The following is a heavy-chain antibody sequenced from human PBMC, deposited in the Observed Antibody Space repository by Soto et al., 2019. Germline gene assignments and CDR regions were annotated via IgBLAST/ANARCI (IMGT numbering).Heavy chain of an antibody. J-gene: IGHJ6*03. CDR3: ARSSYYYGSGSYYTTRRDYYYYMDV. Sequence: GASVKVSCKASGYTFTSYAMHWVRQAPGQRLEWMGWINAGNGNTKYSQKFQGRVTITRDTSASTAYMELSSLRSEDTAVYYCARSSYYYGSGSYYTTRRDYYYYMDVWGKGTTVTVSS. CDR2: INAGNGNT. V-gene: IGHV1-3*01. D-gene: IGHD3-10*01. CDR1: GYTFTSYA.